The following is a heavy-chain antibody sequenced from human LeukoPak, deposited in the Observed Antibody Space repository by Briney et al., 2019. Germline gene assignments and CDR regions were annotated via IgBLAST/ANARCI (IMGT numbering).Heavy chain of an antibody. Sequence: GESLKISCKGSGYTFSSYWIGWVRQMPGKGLEWMGIIYPGDSDTRYSPSLQGQVTISADTSIGTAYLQWSSLKASDTAIYYCARQNDFRLDYWGQGTLVTVSS. CDR1: GYTFSSYW. D-gene: IGHD3-3*01. CDR2: IYPGDSDT. V-gene: IGHV5-51*01. J-gene: IGHJ4*02. CDR3: ARQNDFRLDY.